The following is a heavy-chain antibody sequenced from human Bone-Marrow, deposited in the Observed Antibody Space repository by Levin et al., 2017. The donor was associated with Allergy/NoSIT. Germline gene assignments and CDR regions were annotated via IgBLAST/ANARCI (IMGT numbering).Heavy chain of an antibody. J-gene: IGHJ4*02. Sequence: SQTLSLTCTVSGGSISSGDYYWSWIRQPPGKGLEWIGYIYYSGSTYYNPSLKSRVTISVDTSKNQFSLKLSSVTAADTAVYYCARVHLSSTTVVTPKVPGPPDYWGQGTLVTVSS. CDR2: IYYSGST. V-gene: IGHV4-30-4*01. CDR3: ARVHLSSTTVVTPKVPGPPDY. CDR1: GGSISSGDYY. D-gene: IGHD4-23*01.